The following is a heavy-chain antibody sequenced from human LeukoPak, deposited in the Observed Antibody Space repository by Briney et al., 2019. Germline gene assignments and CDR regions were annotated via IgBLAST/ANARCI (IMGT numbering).Heavy chain of an antibody. D-gene: IGHD6-19*01. Sequence: GGSLRLSCAVSGFIVSSDYMSWVRQAPGKGLEWVSTIYSGGSTYYADSVKGRFTISRDNSKNTLYLQMNSLRAEDTAVYYCAKDSEQWLVGLLHWGQGTLVTVSS. J-gene: IGHJ4*02. V-gene: IGHV3-53*01. CDR3: AKDSEQWLVGLLH. CDR2: IYSGGST. CDR1: GFIVSSDY.